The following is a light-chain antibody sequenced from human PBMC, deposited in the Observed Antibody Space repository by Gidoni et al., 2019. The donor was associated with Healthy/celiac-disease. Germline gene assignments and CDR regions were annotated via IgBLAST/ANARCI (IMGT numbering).Light chain of an antibody. CDR3: MQALQTPIT. J-gene: IGKJ5*01. Sequence: DVVISRSPLFLPVTPGEPAYISCRSSQSLLHSNGYNSLEWYLQKPGQSPQLLIYLGSNLASGVPERFSGSGSGTDFTLKISRVEAEDVGVYYCMQALQTPITFGQGTRLEIK. CDR1: QSLLHSNGYNS. CDR2: LGS. V-gene: IGKV2-28*01.